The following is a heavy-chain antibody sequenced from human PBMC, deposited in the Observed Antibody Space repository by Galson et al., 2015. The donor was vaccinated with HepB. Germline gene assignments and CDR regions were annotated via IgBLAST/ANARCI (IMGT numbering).Heavy chain of an antibody. V-gene: IGHV3-48*01. CDR1: GFSFISHS. J-gene: IGHJ6*02. CDR2: ISPGGTK. Sequence: SLRLSCAASGFSFISHSMNWVRHSPGKGLEWLAYISPGGTKYYADSARGRFTIPRDNAKKSMYLLMSSLRVEDTGIYYCARNPASYDYYNMDVWGQGTTVTVSS. CDR3: ARNPASYDYYNMDV. D-gene: IGHD6-25*01.